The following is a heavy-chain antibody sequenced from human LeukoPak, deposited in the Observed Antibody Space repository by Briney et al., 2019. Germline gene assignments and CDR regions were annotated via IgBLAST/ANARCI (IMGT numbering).Heavy chain of an antibody. Sequence: SETLSLTCTVSGGSISIYYWSWIRQPPGKGLEWIGYIYYSGSTNYNPSLKSRVTISVDTSKNQFSLKLSSVTAADTAVYYCARGDYYGSGRLDAWGQGTMVTVSS. CDR3: ARGDYYGSGRLDA. V-gene: IGHV4-59*01. D-gene: IGHD3-10*01. J-gene: IGHJ3*01. CDR1: GGSISIYY. CDR2: IYYSGST.